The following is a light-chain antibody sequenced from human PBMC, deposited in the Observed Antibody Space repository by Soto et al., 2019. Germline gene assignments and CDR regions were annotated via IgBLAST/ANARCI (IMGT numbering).Light chain of an antibody. V-gene: IGLV1-44*01. CDR2: DND. Sequence: SALTQPPSASGTPGQRVTISASGSSSNIGSNPVSWYQQRPGTAPKLLIYDNDERPSGVPVRFSGSKSATSASLAISGLQSEDEGDYYCATWDDSRNGYVFGPGTKVHRP. J-gene: IGLJ1*01. CDR1: SSNIGSNP. CDR3: ATWDDSRNGYV.